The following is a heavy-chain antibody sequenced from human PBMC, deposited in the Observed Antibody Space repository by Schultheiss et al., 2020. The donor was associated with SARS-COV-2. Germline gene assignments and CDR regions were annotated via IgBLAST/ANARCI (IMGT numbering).Heavy chain of an antibody. J-gene: IGHJ4*02. Sequence: SETLSLTCTVSGGSISNYYWSWIRQPPGKGLEWIGAIYYSGSTDYNPSLKSRVTISLDTSKDQFSLNLSSVTAADTAVYFCASGPGRGFRFDYWGQGTLVTVSS. D-gene: IGHD3-16*01. CDR1: GGSISNYY. CDR2: IYYSGST. CDR3: ASGPGRGFRFDY. V-gene: IGHV4-59*01.